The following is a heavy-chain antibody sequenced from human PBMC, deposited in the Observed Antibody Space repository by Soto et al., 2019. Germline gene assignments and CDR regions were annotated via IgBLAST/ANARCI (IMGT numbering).Heavy chain of an antibody. V-gene: IGHV1-2*04. CDR2: INPNSGGT. CDR1: GYTFTGYY. D-gene: IGHD6-13*01. J-gene: IGHJ6*03. Sequence: ASVKVSCKASGYTFTGYYMHWVRQAPGQGLEWMGWINPNSGGTNYAQKFQGWVTMTRDTSISTAYMELSRLRSDDTAVYYCAREVSESSSWYYYYYYMDVWGKGTTVTVSS. CDR3: AREVSESSSWYYYYYYMDV.